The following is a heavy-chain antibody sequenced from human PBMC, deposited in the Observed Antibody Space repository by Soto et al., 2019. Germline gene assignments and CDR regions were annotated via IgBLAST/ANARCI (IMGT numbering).Heavy chain of an antibody. J-gene: IGHJ4*02. Sequence: PSETLSLTCAVYGGSFSGYYWSWIRQPPGKGLEWIGEINHSGSTNYNPSLKSRVTISVDTSKNQFSLKLSSVTAADTAVYYCARGYSSSWYRTYYFDYWGQGTLVTVSS. CDR3: ARGYSSSWYRTYYFDY. D-gene: IGHD6-13*01. CDR1: GGSFSGYY. V-gene: IGHV4-34*01. CDR2: INHSGST.